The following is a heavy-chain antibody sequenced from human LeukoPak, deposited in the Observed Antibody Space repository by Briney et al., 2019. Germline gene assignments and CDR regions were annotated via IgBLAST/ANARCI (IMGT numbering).Heavy chain of an antibody. CDR1: GFTFSIYG. J-gene: IGHJ4*02. V-gene: IGHV3-30*18. D-gene: IGHD6-13*01. Sequence: GGSLRLSCAASGFTFSIYGMHWVRQAPGKGLEWVAVISYDGSNKYYADSVKGRFTISRDNSKNTLYLQMNSLRAEDTAVYYCAKEVAAAAPFDYWGQGTLVTVSS. CDR2: ISYDGSNK. CDR3: AKEVAAAAPFDY.